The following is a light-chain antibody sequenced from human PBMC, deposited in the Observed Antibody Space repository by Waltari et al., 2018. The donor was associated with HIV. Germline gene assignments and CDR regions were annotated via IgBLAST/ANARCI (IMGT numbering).Light chain of an antibody. CDR1: PSLLNSNGFNY. CDR2: LAS. Sequence: DIVMTQSPLSMPVTPGEPASISCRSSPSLLNSNGFNYLDWYLQKPGQSPRLLIYLASDRAPGVPDRFSGSGSGTDFTLKISRVEAEDVGVYYCMQALQTPLITFGQGTRLGLN. J-gene: IGKJ5*01. V-gene: IGKV2-28*01. CDR3: MQALQTPLIT.